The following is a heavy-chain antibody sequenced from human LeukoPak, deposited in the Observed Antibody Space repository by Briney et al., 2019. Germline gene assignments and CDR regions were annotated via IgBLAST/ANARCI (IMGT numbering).Heavy chain of an antibody. CDR1: GFTFSSYS. J-gene: IGHJ4*02. Sequence: PGGSLRLSCAASGFTFSSYSMNWVRQAPGKGLEWVSAITGSGGSTYYADSVKGRFTISRDNSKNTLSLQMNSLRAEDTAVYYCARVRDFWRGGIFDYWGQGTLVTVSS. CDR2: ITGSGGST. CDR3: ARVRDFWRGGIFDY. V-gene: IGHV3-23*01. D-gene: IGHD3-3*01.